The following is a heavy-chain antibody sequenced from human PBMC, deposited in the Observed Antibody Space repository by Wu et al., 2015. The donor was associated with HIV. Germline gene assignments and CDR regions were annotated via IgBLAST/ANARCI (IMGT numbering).Heavy chain of an antibody. J-gene: IGHJ6*02. V-gene: IGHV1-46*01. D-gene: IGHD3-10*01. Sequence: VQLVQSGAEVKKPGASVKVSCKASGYTFTSYYMHWVRQAPGQGLEWMGIINPSGGSTSYAQKFQGRVTMTRDTSTSTVCMELSSLRSEDTAVYYCARGGVWFGETHYGMDVWGQGTTVTVSS. CDR1: GYTFTSYY. CDR3: ARGGVWFGETHYGMDV. CDR2: INPSGGST.